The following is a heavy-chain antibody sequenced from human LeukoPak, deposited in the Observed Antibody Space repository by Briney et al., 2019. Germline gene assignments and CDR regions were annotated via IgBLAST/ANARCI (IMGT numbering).Heavy chain of an antibody. CDR1: GYSFISYW. CDR2: IYPGDSET. V-gene: IGHV5-51*01. D-gene: IGHD5-12*01. CDR3: ARERGYSGYDSDY. J-gene: IGHJ4*02. Sequence: GESLKISCKGSGYSFISYWIGWVRQMPGKGLEWMGIIYPGDSETRYSPSFQGQVAIAADKSISTAYLQWSSLKASDTAMYYCARERGYSGYDSDYWGQGTLVTVSS.